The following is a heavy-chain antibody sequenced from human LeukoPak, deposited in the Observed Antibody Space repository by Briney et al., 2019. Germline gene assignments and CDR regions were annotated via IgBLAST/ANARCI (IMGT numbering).Heavy chain of an antibody. CDR1: GFTFSSYA. V-gene: IGHV3-23*01. J-gene: IGHJ5*02. CDR3: AKENYKWEMATTDH. CDR2: ISGSGGST. Sequence: GGSLRLPCAASGFTFSSYAMSWVRQAPGKGLEWVSAISGSGGSTYYADSVKGRFTISRDNSKNTLYLQMNSLRAEDTAVYYCAKENYKWEMATTDHWGQGTLVTVSS. D-gene: IGHD5-24*01.